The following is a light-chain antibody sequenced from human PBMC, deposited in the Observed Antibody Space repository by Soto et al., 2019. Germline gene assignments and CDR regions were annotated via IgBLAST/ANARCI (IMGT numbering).Light chain of an antibody. CDR3: YSYAGSYTFV. CDR1: SSDVGNYKY. CDR2: EVS. Sequence: QSVLTQPASVSGSPGQSITISCTGTSSDVGNYKYVSWYQQHPGKAPKLMIYEVSNRPSGVSNRFSGSKSGYTASLTISGLQAADEADYYCYSYAGSYTFVFGGGTQLTVL. J-gene: IGLJ2*01. V-gene: IGLV2-14*01.